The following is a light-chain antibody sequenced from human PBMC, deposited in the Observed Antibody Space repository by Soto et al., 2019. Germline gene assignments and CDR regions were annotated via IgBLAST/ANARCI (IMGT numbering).Light chain of an antibody. CDR3: QQYNTYST. J-gene: IGKJ1*01. CDR1: QSISSW. CDR2: KAS. Sequence: DIQMTQSPSTLSASVGDRVTITCRASQSISSWLAWYQQKPGKAPKLLIYKASSLESGVPSRFSGRGSATVFTITISSLQPHDFATYYCQQYNTYSTFGSGTKVDIK. V-gene: IGKV1-5*03.